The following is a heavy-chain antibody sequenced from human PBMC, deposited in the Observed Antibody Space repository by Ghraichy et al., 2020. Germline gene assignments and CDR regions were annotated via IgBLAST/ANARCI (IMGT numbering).Heavy chain of an antibody. J-gene: IGHJ5*02. CDR1: GGSISSYY. CDR2: FYYSGST. V-gene: IGHV4-59*01. Sequence: ETLSLTCTVSGGSISSYYWSWIRQPPGKGLEWIGYFYYSGSTNYNPSLKGRVTISVDTSKNQFSLKLNSVTAADTAVYYCARDELAGWFDPWGQGTLVTVSS. CDR3: ARDELAGWFDP. D-gene: IGHD6-19*01.